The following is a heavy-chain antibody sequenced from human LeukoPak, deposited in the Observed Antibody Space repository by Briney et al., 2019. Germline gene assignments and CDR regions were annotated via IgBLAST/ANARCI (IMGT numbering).Heavy chain of an antibody. J-gene: IGHJ4*02. Sequence: GGSLRLSCAASGFTFGSYAMHWVRQAPGKGLEWVAVISYDGSNKYYADSVKGRFTISRDNSKNTLYLQMNSLRAEDTAVYYCAREGGSYSYYFDYWGQGTLVTVSS. D-gene: IGHD1-26*01. CDR2: ISYDGSNK. CDR1: GFTFGSYA. V-gene: IGHV3-30*04. CDR3: AREGGSYSYYFDY.